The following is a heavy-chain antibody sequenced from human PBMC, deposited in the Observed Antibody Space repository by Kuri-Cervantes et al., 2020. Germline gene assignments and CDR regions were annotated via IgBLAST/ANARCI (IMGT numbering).Heavy chain of an antibody. CDR1: GFTFSNSD. J-gene: IGHJ4*02. CDR3: ARTRGWEWELREPSSRGSFDY. CDR2: VSWNGSRT. V-gene: IGHV3-19*01. Sequence: LSLTCAASGFTFSNSDMNWVRQAPGKGLEWVSGVSWNGSRTHYADSVKGRFIISRDNSRNSLYLQMNSLRAEDTAVYYCARTRGWEWELREPSSRGSFDYWGQGTLVTVSS. D-gene: IGHD1-26*01.